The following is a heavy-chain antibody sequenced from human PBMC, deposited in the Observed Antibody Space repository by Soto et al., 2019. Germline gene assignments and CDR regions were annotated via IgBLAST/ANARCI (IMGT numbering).Heavy chain of an antibody. CDR3: ARRTLLRAARPLYYYGMDV. Sequence: GESLKISCQGSGYSFTNYWIAWVRQMPGKGLEWMGRIDPSDSYTNYSPSFQGHVTISADKSISTAYLQWSSLKASDTAMYYCARRTLLRAARPLYYYGMDVWGQGTTVTVSS. CDR1: GYSFTNYW. J-gene: IGHJ6*02. V-gene: IGHV5-10-1*01. D-gene: IGHD6-6*01. CDR2: IDPSDSYT.